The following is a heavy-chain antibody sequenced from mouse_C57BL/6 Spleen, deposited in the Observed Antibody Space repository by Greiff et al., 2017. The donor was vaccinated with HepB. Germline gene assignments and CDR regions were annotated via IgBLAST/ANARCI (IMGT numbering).Heavy chain of an antibody. CDR1: GFTFSSYA. J-gene: IGHJ3*01. CDR3: TRGHDEGFAY. Sequence: EVQLVESGEDLVKPGGSLKLSCAASGFTFSSYAMSWVRQTPEKRLEWVAYISSGGDYIYYADTVKGRFTISRDNARNTLYLQMSSLKSEDTAMYYWTRGHDEGFAYWGQGTLVTVSA. CDR2: ISSGGDYI. D-gene: IGHD2-3*01. V-gene: IGHV5-9-1*02.